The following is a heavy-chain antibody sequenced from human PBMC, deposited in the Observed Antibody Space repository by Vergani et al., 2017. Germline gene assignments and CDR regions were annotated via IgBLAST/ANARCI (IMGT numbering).Heavy chain of an antibody. CDR1: GFTFSSYA. V-gene: IGHV3-23*01. J-gene: IGHJ4*02. Sequence: EVQLLESGGGLVQPGGSLRLSCAASGFTFSSYAMSWVRQAPGKGLKWVSAISGSCGSTYYADSVKGRFTISRDNSKNTLYLQMNSLRAEDTAVYYCAKDLYPLIVVVPTGADYWGQGTLVTVSS. CDR3: AKDLYPLIVVVPTGADY. CDR2: ISGSCGST. D-gene: IGHD2-2*01.